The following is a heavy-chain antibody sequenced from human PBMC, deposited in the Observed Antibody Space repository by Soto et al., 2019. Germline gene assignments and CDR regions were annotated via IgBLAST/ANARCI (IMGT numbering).Heavy chain of an antibody. Sequence: GGSLRLSCAASGFTFSSYGMHWVRQAPGKGLEWVAVIWYDGSNKYYADSVKGRFTISRDNSKNTLYLQMNSLRAEDTAVYYCARDNSTALPAYWGQGTLVTVSS. D-gene: IGHD4-4*01. CDR3: ARDNSTALPAY. CDR2: IWYDGSNK. CDR1: GFTFSSYG. V-gene: IGHV3-33*01. J-gene: IGHJ4*02.